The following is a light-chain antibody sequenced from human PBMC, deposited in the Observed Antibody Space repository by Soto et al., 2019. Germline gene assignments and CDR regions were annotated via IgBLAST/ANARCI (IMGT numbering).Light chain of an antibody. CDR1: QSISTY. CDR2: KAS. J-gene: IGKJ5*01. V-gene: IGKV1-5*03. Sequence: DLQMAQSPSTLSAFVGDSVTITCRASQSISTYLAWYQQNPGKAPKLLLYKASSLESGVLSRFSCSGSGTEFTLTISRVHPDDFAVYDSQEYGSPPPTIAQGTLLEIK. CDR3: QEYGSPPPT.